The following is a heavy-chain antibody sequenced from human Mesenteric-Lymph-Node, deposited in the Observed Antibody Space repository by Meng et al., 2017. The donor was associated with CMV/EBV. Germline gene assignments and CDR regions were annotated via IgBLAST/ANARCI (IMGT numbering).Heavy chain of an antibody. D-gene: IGHD3-10*02. V-gene: IGHV3-7*01. J-gene: IGHJ4*02. CDR3: AKDSALYGGHDFDY. Sequence: GESLKISCAASGFTVSSIYMNWVRQAPGKGLEWVANIKQDGSEKYYVDSVKGRFTISRDNAKNSLYLQMNSLRAEDTAVYYCAKDSALYGGHDFDYWGQGTLVTVSS. CDR1: GFTVSSIY. CDR2: IKQDGSEK.